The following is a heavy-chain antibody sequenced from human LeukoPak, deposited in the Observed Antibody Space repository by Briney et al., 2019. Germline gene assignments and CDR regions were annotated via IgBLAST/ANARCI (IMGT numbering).Heavy chain of an antibody. V-gene: IGHV3-23*01. D-gene: IGHD2-21*01. J-gene: IGHJ3*02. CDR1: GFTFSSYA. CDR2: ISGSGGST. CDR3: AKVVYCGGDCYSAAFDI. Sequence: SGGSLRLSRAASGFTFSSYAMSWVRQAPGKGLEWVSAISGSGGSTYYADSVKGRFTISRDNSKNTLYLQMNSLRAEDTAVYYCAKVVYCGGDCYSAAFDIWGQGTMVTVSS.